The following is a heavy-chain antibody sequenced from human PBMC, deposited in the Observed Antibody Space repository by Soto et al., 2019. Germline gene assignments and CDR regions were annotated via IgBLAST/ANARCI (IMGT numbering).Heavy chain of an antibody. CDR2: IIPIFETP. CDR3: ARSIGSGGVMGGFDY. CDR1: GGTFNKYA. V-gene: IGHV1-69*01. J-gene: IGHJ4*02. D-gene: IGHD3-16*01. Sequence: QVQLVQSGAEVRKPGSAVRVSCKASGGTFNKYAMNWVRQAPGQGLEWMAGIIPIFETPRYAQQFQGRVTITVDESTTTAYMELSSLGSDDTAIYYCARSIGSGGVMGGFDYWGQVTLVTVAS.